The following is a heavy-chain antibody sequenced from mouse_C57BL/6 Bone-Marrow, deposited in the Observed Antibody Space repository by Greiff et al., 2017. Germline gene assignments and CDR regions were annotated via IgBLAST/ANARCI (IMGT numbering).Heavy chain of an antibody. J-gene: IGHJ1*03. D-gene: IGHD1-1*01. CDR3: ARHRTTVVAHWYFDV. V-gene: IGHV5-6*01. Sequence: EVQRVESGGDLVKPGGSLKLSCAASGFTFSSYGMSWVRQTPDKRLEWVATISSGGSYTYYPDSVKWRFTISRDNAKNTLYLQMSSLKSEDTAMYYCARHRTTVVAHWYFDVWGTGTTVTVSS. CDR2: ISSGGSYT. CDR1: GFTFSSYG.